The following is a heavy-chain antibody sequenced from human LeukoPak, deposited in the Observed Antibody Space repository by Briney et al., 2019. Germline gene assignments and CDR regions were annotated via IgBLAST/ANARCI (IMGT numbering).Heavy chain of an antibody. CDR2: VNWNSAYI. Sequence: GGSLRLSCAASGFSFGDYAMHWVRQAPGKGLEWVAGVNWNSAYIGYGDSMKGRVTIYRDNAKKSLYLQMNGLRVEDMALYYCAKDRAELRASRSYAFDVWGQGTMVTVSS. D-gene: IGHD3-10*01. J-gene: IGHJ3*01. V-gene: IGHV3-9*03. CDR1: GFSFGDYA. CDR3: AKDRAELRASRSYAFDV.